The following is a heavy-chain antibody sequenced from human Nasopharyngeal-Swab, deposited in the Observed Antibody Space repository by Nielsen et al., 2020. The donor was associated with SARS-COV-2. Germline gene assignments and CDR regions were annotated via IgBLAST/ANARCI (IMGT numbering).Heavy chain of an antibody. D-gene: IGHD6-13*01. J-gene: IGHJ4*02. Sequence: ASVKVSCKASGYTFTGYYMHWVRQAPGQGLEWMGRINPNSGGTNYAQKFQGRVTMTRDTPISTAYMELSRLRSDDTAVYYCARAVYSSSWYYFDYWGQGTLVTVSS. CDR3: ARAVYSSSWYYFDY. V-gene: IGHV1-2*06. CDR2: INPNSGGT. CDR1: GYTFTGYY.